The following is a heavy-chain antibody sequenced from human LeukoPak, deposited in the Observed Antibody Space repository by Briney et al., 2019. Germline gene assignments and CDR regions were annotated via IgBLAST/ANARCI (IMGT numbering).Heavy chain of an antibody. CDR1: GGSISSYY. J-gene: IGHJ4*02. CDR2: IYTSGST. D-gene: IGHD6-6*01. V-gene: IGHV4-4*07. CDR3: ARVGGYSSSEYYFDY. Sequence: PSETLSLTCTVSGGSISSYYWSRSRQPAGKGLEGIGRIYTSGSTNYNPSLKSRVTMSVDTSKNQFSLKLSSVTAADTAVYYCARVGGYSSSEYYFDYWGQGTLVTVSS.